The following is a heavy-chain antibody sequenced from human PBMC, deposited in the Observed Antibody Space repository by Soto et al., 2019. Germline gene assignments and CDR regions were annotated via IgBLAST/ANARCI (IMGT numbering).Heavy chain of an antibody. CDR1: GFTFSSYD. CDR3: ARGWSLEGDQPPFDI. V-gene: IGHV3-13*01. J-gene: IGHJ3*02. Sequence: GGSLRLSCAASGFTFSSYDMHWVRQATGKGLEWVSAIGTAGDTYYPGSVKGRFTISRENAKNSLYLQMNSLRAGDTAVYYCARGWSLEGDQPPFDIWGQGTMVTVSS. CDR2: IGTAGDT. D-gene: IGHD3-10*01.